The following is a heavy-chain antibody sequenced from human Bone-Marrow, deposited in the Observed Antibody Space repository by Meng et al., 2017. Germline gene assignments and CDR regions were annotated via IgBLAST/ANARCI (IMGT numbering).Heavy chain of an antibody. Sequence: ASVKVSCKASGYTFTGYYMHWVRQAPGQGLEWMGWINPNSGGTNYAQKFQGRVTMTRDTSISTAYMELSRLRSDDAAVYYWASGEGSGYPSRAFDIWGQGTMVTVSS. J-gene: IGHJ3*02. CDR3: ASGEGSGYPSRAFDI. CDR2: INPNSGGT. D-gene: IGHD3-22*01. CDR1: GYTFTGYY. V-gene: IGHV1-2*02.